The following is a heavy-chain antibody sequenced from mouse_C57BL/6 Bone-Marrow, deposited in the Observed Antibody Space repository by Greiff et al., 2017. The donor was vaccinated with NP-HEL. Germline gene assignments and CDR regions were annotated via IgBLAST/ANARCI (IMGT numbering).Heavy chain of an antibody. J-gene: IGHJ4*01. CDR2: IDPSDSYT. Sequence: VQLQQPGAELVMPGASVKLSCKASGYTFTSYWMHWVKQRPGPGLEWIGEIDPSDSYTNYNQKFKGKSTLTVDKSSSTAYMQLSSLTSEDSAVYYCARKRGYYATDYWGQGTSVTVSS. CDR1: GYTFTSYW. CDR3: ARKRGYYATDY. V-gene: IGHV1-69*01.